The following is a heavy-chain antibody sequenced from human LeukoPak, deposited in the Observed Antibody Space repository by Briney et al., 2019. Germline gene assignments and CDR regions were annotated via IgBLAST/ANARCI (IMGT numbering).Heavy chain of an antibody. V-gene: IGHV1-24*01. CDR3: ATVGGIAVAGSFDY. CDR2: FDPEDGET. CDR1: GYTLTELS. D-gene: IGHD6-19*01. Sequence: ASVNVSCKVSGYTLTELSMHWVRQAPGKGLEWMGGFDPEDGETIYAQKFQGRVTMTEDTSTDTAYMELSSLRSEDTAVYYCATVGGIAVAGSFDYWGQGTLVTVSS. J-gene: IGHJ4*02.